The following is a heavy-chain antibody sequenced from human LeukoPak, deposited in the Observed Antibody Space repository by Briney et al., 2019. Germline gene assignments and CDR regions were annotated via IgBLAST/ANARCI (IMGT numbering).Heavy chain of an antibody. D-gene: IGHD4-17*01. Sequence: GGSLRLSCAASGFTLSSNYMSWVRQAPGKGLEWVSAISGSGGSTYYADSVKGRFTISRDNSKNTLYLQMNRLRAEDTAVYYCAKEGSLTTVTAGDFDYWGQGTLVTVSS. V-gene: IGHV3-23*01. CDR2: ISGSGGST. J-gene: IGHJ4*02. CDR1: GFTLSSNY. CDR3: AKEGSLTTVTAGDFDY.